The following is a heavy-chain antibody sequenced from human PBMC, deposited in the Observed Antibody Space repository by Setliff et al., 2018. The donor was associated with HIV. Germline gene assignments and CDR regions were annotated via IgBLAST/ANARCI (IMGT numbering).Heavy chain of an antibody. CDR1: GPSINIHY. D-gene: IGHD4-17*01. J-gene: IGHJ4*02. V-gene: IGHV4-59*11. Sequence: SETLSLTCTVSGPSINIHYWSWIRQSPGKAFEWIGYIYSTGSTNYNPSLQSRVTTSMVASGNQFSLKVTSVTAADTAVYYCAKGAGFYGDYTFDHWGQGRQVTVSS. CDR3: AKGAGFYGDYTFDH. CDR2: IYSTGST.